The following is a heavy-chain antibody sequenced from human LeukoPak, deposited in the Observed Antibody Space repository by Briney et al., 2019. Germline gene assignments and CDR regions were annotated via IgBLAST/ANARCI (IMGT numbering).Heavy chain of an antibody. D-gene: IGHD2-15*01. V-gene: IGHV3-7*01. CDR2: IKQDGSEK. J-gene: IGHJ4*02. CDR1: GFTFSSYW. CDR3: ARRDCSGGSCYGIDY. Sequence: GGSLRLSCAASGFTFSSYWMSWVRQAPGKGLEWVANIKQDGSEKYYVDSVKGRFTISRDNAKNSLYLQMNSLRAEDTAVYYCARRDCSGGSCYGIDYWGQGTLVTVSS.